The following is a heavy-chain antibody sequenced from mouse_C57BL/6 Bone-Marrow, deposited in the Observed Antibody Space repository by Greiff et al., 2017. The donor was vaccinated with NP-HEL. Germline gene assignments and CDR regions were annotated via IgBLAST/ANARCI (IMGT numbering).Heavy chain of an antibody. V-gene: IGHV1-78*01. CDR1: GYTFTDHT. D-gene: IGHD3-2*02. Sequence: VQLQESDAELVKPGASVKISCKVSGYTFTDHTIHWMKQRPEQGLEWIGYIYPRDGSTKYNEKFKGKATLTADESSSTAYMQLNSLTSEDSAVYFCARWGQLRLRRNFDYWGQGTTLTVSS. CDR3: ARWGQLRLRRNFDY. CDR2: IYPRDGST. J-gene: IGHJ2*01.